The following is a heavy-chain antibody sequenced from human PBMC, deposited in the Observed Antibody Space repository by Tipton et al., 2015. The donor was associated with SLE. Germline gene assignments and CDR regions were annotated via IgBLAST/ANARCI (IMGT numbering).Heavy chain of an antibody. Sequence: GSLRLSCAASGFTFSDYYMSWIRQAPGKGLEWVSGISDSGGSTYYADSVKGRFTISRDNSKNTLYLQMNSLRAEDTALYYCAKSRFLEWLTLDYWGQGTLVTVSS. CDR2: ISDSGGST. CDR3: AKSRFLEWLTLDY. CDR1: GFTFSDYY. J-gene: IGHJ4*02. V-gene: IGHV3-23*01. D-gene: IGHD3-3*01.